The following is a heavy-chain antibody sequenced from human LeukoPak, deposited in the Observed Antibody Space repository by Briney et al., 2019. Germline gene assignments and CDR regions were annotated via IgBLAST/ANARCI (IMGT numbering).Heavy chain of an antibody. Sequence: GGSLRLSCTASGFTFGDYAMSWVRQAPGKGLEWVGFIRSKAYGGTTEYAASVKGRFTISRDDSKSIAYLQMNSLKTEDTAVYYCTRIFVVVPAAQDYYYYYGMDVWGQGTTVTVSS. J-gene: IGHJ6*02. V-gene: IGHV3-49*04. CDR2: IRSKAYGGTT. CDR3: TRIFVVVPAAQDYYYYYGMDV. CDR1: GFTFGDYA. D-gene: IGHD2-2*01.